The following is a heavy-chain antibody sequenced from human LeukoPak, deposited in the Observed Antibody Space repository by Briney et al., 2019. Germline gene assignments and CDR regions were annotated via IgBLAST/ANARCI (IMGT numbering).Heavy chain of an antibody. V-gene: IGHV4-31*03. Sequence: KSSETLSLTCTVSGGSVSSGGYYWSWIRQVPGKGLEWIGNIYYSGSAYYNPSLKSRTTISIDTSKNRFSLKLSSVTAADTAVYYCTRDRFGTAGLDNWGQGTLVTVSS. CDR2: IYYSGSA. CDR1: GGSVSSGGYY. CDR3: TRDRFGTAGLDN. D-gene: IGHD1-1*01. J-gene: IGHJ4*02.